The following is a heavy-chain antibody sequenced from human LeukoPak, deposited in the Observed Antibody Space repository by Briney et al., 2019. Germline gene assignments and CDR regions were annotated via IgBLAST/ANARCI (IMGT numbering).Heavy chain of an antibody. Sequence: PSETLSLTCAVYGGSFSGYYWSWIRQPPGKGLEWIGEINHSGSTNYNPSLKSRVTISVDTSKNQFSLKLSSVTAADTAVYYCARSPRDYYGSSGYADYWGQGTLVTVSS. V-gene: IGHV4-34*01. D-gene: IGHD3-22*01. CDR1: GGSFSGYY. CDR2: INHSGST. CDR3: ARSPRDYYGSSGYADY. J-gene: IGHJ4*02.